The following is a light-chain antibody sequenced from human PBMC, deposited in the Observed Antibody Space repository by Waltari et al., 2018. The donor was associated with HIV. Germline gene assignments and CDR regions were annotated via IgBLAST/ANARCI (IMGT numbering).Light chain of an antibody. CDR2: GTH. V-gene: IGLV3-19*01. CDR3: HSRDTNGDHYV. J-gene: IGLJ1*01. Sequence: SSELTQDPVVSVALGQTINITCQGDSLRSFFSNWYQQRPGQAPVLVVDGTHRRPSCVPVRFSASNSGNTSSLIISDSQAVDEADYYCHSRDTNGDHYVFGGGTRVIV. CDR1: SLRSFF.